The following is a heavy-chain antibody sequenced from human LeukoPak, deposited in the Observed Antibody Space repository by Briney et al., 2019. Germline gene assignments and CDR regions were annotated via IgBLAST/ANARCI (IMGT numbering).Heavy chain of an antibody. CDR3: AKDWPAEWQQLPDYDAFDI. CDR1: GFTFSTYA. CDR2: INSGGST. V-gene: IGHV3-23*01. D-gene: IGHD6-13*01. Sequence: GGSLRLSCAASGFTFSTYAMSWVRQAPGKGLEWVSAINSGGSTYYADSLKGRVTITRDNSKNTLYLQMNSLRADDTAVYYCAKDWPAEWQQLPDYDAFDIWGQGTMVTVSS. J-gene: IGHJ3*02.